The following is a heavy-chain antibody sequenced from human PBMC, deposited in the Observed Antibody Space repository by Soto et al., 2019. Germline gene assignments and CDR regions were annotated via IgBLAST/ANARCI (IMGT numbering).Heavy chain of an antibody. D-gene: IGHD2-15*01. V-gene: IGHV1-18*01. CDR1: GYTFTSYG. J-gene: IGHJ4*02. CDR2: ISAYNGNT. CDR3: ARESFHIYCSGGSCYSGGIDY. Sequence: GASVKVSCKASGYTFTSYGISWVRQAPGQGLEWMGWISAYNGNTNYAQKLQGRVTMTTDTSTSTAYMELRSLRSDDTAVYYCARESFHIYCSGGSCYSGGIDYWGQGTLVTVSS.